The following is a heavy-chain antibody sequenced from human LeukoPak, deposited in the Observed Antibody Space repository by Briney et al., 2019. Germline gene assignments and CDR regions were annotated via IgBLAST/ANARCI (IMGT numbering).Heavy chain of an antibody. V-gene: IGHV1-2*02. CDR2: IHPSSGAT. CDR3: ARDLDSGSSLDY. D-gene: IGHD3/OR15-3a*01. J-gene: IGHJ4*02. Sequence: ASVKVSCKASGYTFTDYYMHWVRQAPGQGLEWMGWIHPSSGATRYAQTFQGRVTMTRDTSISTTYMELNRLTSDDTAMFYCARDLDSGSSLDYWGQGTLVTVSS. CDR1: GYTFTDYY.